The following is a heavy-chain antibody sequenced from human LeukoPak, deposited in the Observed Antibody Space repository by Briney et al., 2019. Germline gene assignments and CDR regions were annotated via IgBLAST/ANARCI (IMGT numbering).Heavy chain of an antibody. Sequence: SQTLSLTCTVYGDSISSGTYYWTWIRQPAGKGRAWMRSIYSDGSTTYNPSLKSPVTFSVATSENQFSLHLNSVTAADTAVYYCAPERFTMIRAVVVSDFVSWGQGILVTVSS. D-gene: IGHD3-10*01. CDR2: IYSDGST. CDR1: GDSISSGTYY. V-gene: IGHV4-61*02. J-gene: IGHJ4*02. CDR3: APERFTMIRAVVVSDFVS.